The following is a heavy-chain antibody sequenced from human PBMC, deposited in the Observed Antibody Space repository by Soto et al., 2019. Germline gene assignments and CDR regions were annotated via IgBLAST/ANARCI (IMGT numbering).Heavy chain of an antibody. D-gene: IGHD5-12*01. CDR2: INHSGST. CDR1: GGSFSGYY. Sequence: QVQLQQWGAGLLKPSETLSLTCAVYGGSFSGYYWSWIRQPPGKGLEWIGEINHSGSTNYNPSLKSRVTISVDTSKNQFSLKLSSVTAVDTAVYYCARGTLSGYSGSPFYYWGQGTLVTVSS. J-gene: IGHJ4*02. V-gene: IGHV4-34*01. CDR3: ARGTLSGYSGSPFYY.